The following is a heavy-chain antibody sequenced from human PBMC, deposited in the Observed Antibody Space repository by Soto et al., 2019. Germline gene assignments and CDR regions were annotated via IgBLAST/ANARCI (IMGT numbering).Heavy chain of an antibody. V-gene: IGHV3-33*01. D-gene: IGHD6-19*01. J-gene: IGHJ4*02. CDR2: IWYDGSNK. CDR3: ARQQWLVSSSFDY. CDR1: GFTFSNSG. Sequence: GGSLRLSCAASGFTFSNSGMHWVRQAPGKGLEWVAVIWYDGSNKYYADSVKGRFTISRDNSKNTLYLQMNSLRAEDTAVYYCARQQWLVSSSFDYWGQGTLVTVSS.